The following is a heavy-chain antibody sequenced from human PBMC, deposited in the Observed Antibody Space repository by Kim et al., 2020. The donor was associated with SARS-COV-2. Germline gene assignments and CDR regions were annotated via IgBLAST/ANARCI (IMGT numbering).Heavy chain of an antibody. J-gene: IGHJ5*02. CDR2: IYYSGST. CDR1: GGSISSGGYY. D-gene: IGHD5-18*01. Sequence: SETLSLTCTVSGGSISSGGYYWSWIRQHPGKGLEWIGYIYYSGSTYYNPSLKSRVTISVDTSKNQFSLKLSSVTAADTAVYYCARGHTAGTPHWFDPWGQGTLVTVSS. CDR3: ARGHTAGTPHWFDP. V-gene: IGHV4-31*03.